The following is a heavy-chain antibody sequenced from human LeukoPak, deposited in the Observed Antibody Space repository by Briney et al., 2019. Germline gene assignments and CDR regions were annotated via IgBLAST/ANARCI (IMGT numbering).Heavy chain of an antibody. Sequence: AGGSVTLSCAASGFNCSNFGMHWVRQAPGKGLEWVAVIWYGGSNKYYADSVKGRFTISRDNSKNTKNTLYLQMNSLRAEDTAVYYCARDRENSYVDYWGQGTQVSVSS. CDR1: GFNCSNFG. V-gene: IGHV3-33*01. CDR2: IWYGGSNK. CDR3: ARDRENSYVDY. D-gene: IGHD4-23*01. J-gene: IGHJ4*02.